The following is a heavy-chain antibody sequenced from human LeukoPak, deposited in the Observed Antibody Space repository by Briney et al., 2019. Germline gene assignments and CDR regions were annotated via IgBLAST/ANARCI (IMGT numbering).Heavy chain of an antibody. CDR1: GFTFSGYW. CDR3: ARHPAAADH. V-gene: IGHV3-7*01. J-gene: IGHJ4*02. CDR2: IKEEGSEK. D-gene: IGHD6-25*01. Sequence: GGSLRLSCAASGFTFSGYWMSWVRQAPGKGLEWGANIKEEGSEKYYMDSVKGRFTISRDNAKNSLYLQIASLRVEDTPVYYCARHPAAADHWGQGTLVAVSS.